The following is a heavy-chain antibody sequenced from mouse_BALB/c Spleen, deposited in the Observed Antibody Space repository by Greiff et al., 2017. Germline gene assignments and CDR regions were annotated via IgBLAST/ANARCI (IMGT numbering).Heavy chain of an antibody. D-gene: IGHD2-3*01. CDR1: GYTFSSYW. CDR2: ILPGSGST. CDR3: ARVLIYDGYYYAMDY. V-gene: IGHV1-9*01. Sequence: VQLQQSGAELMKPGASVKISCKATGYTFSSYWIEWVKQRPGHGLEWIGEILPGSGSTNYNEKFKGKATFTADTSSNTAYMQLSSLTSEDSAVYYCARVLIYDGYYYAMDYWGQGTSVTVSS. J-gene: IGHJ4*01.